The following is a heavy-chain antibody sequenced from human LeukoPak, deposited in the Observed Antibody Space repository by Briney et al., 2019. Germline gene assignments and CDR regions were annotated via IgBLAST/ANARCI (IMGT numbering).Heavy chain of an antibody. CDR1: GGSISSYY. J-gene: IGHJ4*02. V-gene: IGHV4-59*08. CDR3: ARHNDIGEADY. Sequence: SETLSLTCTVSGGSISSYYWSWIRQPPGKGLEWGWYIYYSGSTNYNPSLKSRVTISVDTSKNQFSLKLSYVTAADTAVYYRARHNDIGEADYWGQGTLVTVSS. D-gene: IGHD3-22*01. CDR2: IYYSGST.